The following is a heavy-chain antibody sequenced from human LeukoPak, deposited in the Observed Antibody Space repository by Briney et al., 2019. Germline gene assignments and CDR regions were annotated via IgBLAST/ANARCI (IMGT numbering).Heavy chain of an antibody. V-gene: IGHV3-30-3*01. Sequence: GGSLRLSCAASGFTFSTYARHWVRRAPGKGLKWVAVISDDGSKKYYADSVKGRFTISRDNSRNTVYLQMNSLRAEDTAVYYCATGKYYNFWSGYYGPGYYYYGMDVWGQGTTVTVSS. CDR2: ISDDGSKK. CDR1: GFTFSTYA. J-gene: IGHJ6*02. D-gene: IGHD3-3*01. CDR3: ATGKYYNFWSGYYGPGYYYYGMDV.